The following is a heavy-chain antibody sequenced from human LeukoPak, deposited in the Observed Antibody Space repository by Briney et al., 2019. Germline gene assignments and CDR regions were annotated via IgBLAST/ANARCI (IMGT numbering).Heavy chain of an antibody. CDR1: GYTFTSYD. D-gene: IGHD1-26*01. J-gene: IGHJ4*02. CDR2: MNPNSGNT. CDR3: ARDPYSGSYSSVGVDY. V-gene: IGHV1-8*01. Sequence: ASVKVSCKASGYTFTSYDINWVRQATGQGLEWMGWMNPNSGNTGYAQKFQGRVTMTRNTSISTAYMELSSLRSEDTAVYYCARDPYSGSYSSVGVDYWGQGTLVTVSS.